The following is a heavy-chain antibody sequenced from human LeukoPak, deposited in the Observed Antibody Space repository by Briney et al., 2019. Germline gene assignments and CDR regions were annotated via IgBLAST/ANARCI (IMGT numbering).Heavy chain of an antibody. D-gene: IGHD6-13*01. V-gene: IGHV4-4*02. CDR3: AREMSSSYPSFDY. J-gene: IGHJ4*02. CDR2: IYHSGST. Sequence: SETLSLTSAVSGGSISSSNWWSWVRQPPGKGLEWIGEIYHSGSTNYNPSLKSRVTISVDKSRNQCSLKLSSVTAADTAVYYCAREMSSSYPSFDYWGQGTLVTVSS. CDR1: GGSISSSNW.